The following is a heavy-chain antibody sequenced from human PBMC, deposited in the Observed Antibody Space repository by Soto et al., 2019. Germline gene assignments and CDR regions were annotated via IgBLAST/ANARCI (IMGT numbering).Heavy chain of an antibody. Sequence: VASVKVSCKASGGTFSSYAISWVRQAPGQGLEWMGGIIPIFGTANYAQKFQGRVTITADESTSTAYMELSSLRSEDTAVYYCARAGRRYSSSWAYYYGMDVWGQGTTVTV. CDR3: ARAGRRYSSSWAYYYGMDV. CDR2: IIPIFGTA. V-gene: IGHV1-69*13. CDR1: GGTFSSYA. D-gene: IGHD6-6*01. J-gene: IGHJ6*02.